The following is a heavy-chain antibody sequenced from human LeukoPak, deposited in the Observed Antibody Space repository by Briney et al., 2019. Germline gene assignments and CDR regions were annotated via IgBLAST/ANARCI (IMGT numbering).Heavy chain of an antibody. V-gene: IGHV4-59*01. Sequence: SETLSLTCTVSGGSISSYYWSWIRQPPGKGLEWIGYIYYSGSTNYNPSLKSRVTISVDTSKNQFSLKLSSVTAADTAVYYCARVYYGSGSYYLGRWGQGTLVTVSS. CDR3: ARVYYGSGSYYLGR. CDR2: IYYSGST. J-gene: IGHJ4*02. D-gene: IGHD3-10*01. CDR1: GGSISSYY.